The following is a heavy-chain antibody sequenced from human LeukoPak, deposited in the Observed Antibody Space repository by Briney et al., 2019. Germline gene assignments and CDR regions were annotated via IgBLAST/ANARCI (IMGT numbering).Heavy chain of an antibody. J-gene: IGHJ6*03. CDR3: ARDLHYYDILTGYPKYYYYYMDV. V-gene: IGHV1-46*01. D-gene: IGHD3-9*01. CDR1: GYTFTSYY. Sequence: ASVKVSCKASGYTFTSYYMHWVRQAPGQGLEWMGIINPSGGSTSYAQKFQGRVTMTRDTSTSTVYMELSSLRSEDTAVYYCARDLHYYDILTGYPKYYYYYMDVWGKGTTVTVSS. CDR2: INPSGGST.